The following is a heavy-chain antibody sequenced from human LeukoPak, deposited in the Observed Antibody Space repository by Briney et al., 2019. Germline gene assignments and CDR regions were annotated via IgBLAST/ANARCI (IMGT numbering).Heavy chain of an antibody. Sequence: SETLSLTCTVSGGSISSGGYYWSWIRQHPGKGLEWIGYIYYSGSTYYNPSLKSRVTISVDTSKNQFSLKLSSVTAADTAVYYCAARSSARAFDIWGQGTMVTVSS. CDR3: AARSSARAFDI. CDR2: IYYSGST. J-gene: IGHJ3*02. D-gene: IGHD3-10*01. CDR1: GGSISSGGYY. V-gene: IGHV4-31*03.